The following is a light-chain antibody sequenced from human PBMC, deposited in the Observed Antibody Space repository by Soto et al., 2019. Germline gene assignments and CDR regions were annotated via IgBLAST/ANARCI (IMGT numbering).Light chain of an antibody. CDR1: QSVSSTF. Sequence: EFVLTQSPGTLSLSPGERATLSCRASQSVSSTFLAWYQQSPCQAPRFLIYGASSRATGIPDRFSGSGSGIDFTLTITRLEPEDFAVYYCQQYDSSPYTFGQGTKLEIK. V-gene: IGKV3-20*01. J-gene: IGKJ2*01. CDR2: GAS. CDR3: QQYDSSPYT.